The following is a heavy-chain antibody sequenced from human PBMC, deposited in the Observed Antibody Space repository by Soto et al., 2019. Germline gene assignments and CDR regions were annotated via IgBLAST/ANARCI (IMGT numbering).Heavy chain of an antibody. V-gene: IGHV4-39*01. CDR1: GGSISSSSYY. D-gene: IGHD2-2*01. Sequence: QLQLQESGPGLVKPSETLSLTCTVSGGSISSSSYYWGWIRQPPGKGLEWIGSIYYSGSTYYNPSLKSRVTISVDTSKNQFSLKLSSVTAADTAVYYCARHELCSSTRCRLSPWFDPWGQGTLVTVSS. CDR3: ARHELCSSTRCRLSPWFDP. J-gene: IGHJ5*02. CDR2: IYYSGST.